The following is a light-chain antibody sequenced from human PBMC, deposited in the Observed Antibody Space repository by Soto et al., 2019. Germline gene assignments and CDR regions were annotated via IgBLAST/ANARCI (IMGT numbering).Light chain of an antibody. Sequence: QPVLTQPPSVSGAPGQRVTISCTGSSSNIGAGYDVHWYQQLPGTAPKLLIYGNSNRPSGVPDRFSGSKSGTSASLAITGLQAEDEADYYCQSYDSSRHVFGTGTQLTVL. J-gene: IGLJ1*01. CDR3: QSYDSSRHV. V-gene: IGLV1-40*01. CDR2: GNS. CDR1: SSNIGAGYD.